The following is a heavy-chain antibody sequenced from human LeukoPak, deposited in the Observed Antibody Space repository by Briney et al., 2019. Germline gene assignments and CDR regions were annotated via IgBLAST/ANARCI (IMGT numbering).Heavy chain of an antibody. J-gene: IGHJ4*02. V-gene: IGHV4-38-2*02. CDR3: ARDLASCAGDCYSDGFDY. CDR2: IYHGGST. Sequence: SETLSLTCTVSGYSISSGYYWGWIRQSPGKGLEWIGSIYHGGSTYYNPSLRGRVIVSVDTSKNHFSPKMSSVTAADTAVYYCARDLASCAGDCYSDGFDYWGQGALVTVSS. D-gene: IGHD2-21*02. CDR1: GYSISSGYY.